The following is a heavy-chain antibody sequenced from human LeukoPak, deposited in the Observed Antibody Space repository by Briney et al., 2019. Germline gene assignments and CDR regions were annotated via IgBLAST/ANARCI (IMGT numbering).Heavy chain of an antibody. V-gene: IGHV4-59*01. D-gene: IGHD1-26*01. CDR3: ARPGIVGDEDY. CDR1: GVSISTYY. Sequence: PSETLSLTCSVSGVSISTYYWSWLRQPPGKGLEWVGYKSGAGRDLYDPSLKSRVTISVDASENQFSLTLRSVTAADTAMYYCARPGIVGDEDYWGQGTLVTVSS. CDR2: KSGAGRD. J-gene: IGHJ4*02.